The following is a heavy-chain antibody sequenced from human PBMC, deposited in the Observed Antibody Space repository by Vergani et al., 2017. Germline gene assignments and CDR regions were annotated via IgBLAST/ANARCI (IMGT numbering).Heavy chain of an antibody. J-gene: IGHJ3*02. CDR3: ARQFWVSQGVGAFET. CDR1: GYSISRGYY. D-gene: IGHD3-16*01. V-gene: IGHV4-38-2*02. CDR2: VFHSGSA. Sequence: QVQLQESGPGLVKPSETLSLTCSVSGYSISRGYYWGWIRQPPRKGLDWIATVFHSGSAYYNPSLRRRVTISVETSKNQFSLRLTTLTAADTAVYYCARQFWVSQGVGAFETWGRGTEVSVSS.